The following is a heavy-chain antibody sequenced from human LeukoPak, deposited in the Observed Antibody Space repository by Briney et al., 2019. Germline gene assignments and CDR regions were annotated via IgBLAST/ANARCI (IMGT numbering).Heavy chain of an antibody. J-gene: IGHJ4*02. Sequence: PSETLSLTCTVSGGSISSSSYYWGWIRQPPGKGLEWMGSIYYSGSTYYNPSLKSRVTISVDTSKNQFSLKLSSVTAADTAVYYCARSSGWYPAAAIDYWGQGTLVTVSS. CDR3: ARSSGWYPAAAIDY. V-gene: IGHV4-39*01. D-gene: IGHD6-19*01. CDR1: GGSISSSSYY. CDR2: IYYSGST.